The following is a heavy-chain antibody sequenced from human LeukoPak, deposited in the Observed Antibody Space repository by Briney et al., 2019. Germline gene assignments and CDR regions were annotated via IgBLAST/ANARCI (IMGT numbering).Heavy chain of an antibody. CDR1: GGSFSGYY. CDR2: INHSGST. Sequence: PSETLSLTCAVYGGSFSGYYWSWIRQPPGKGLEWIGEINHSGSTNYNQTLKRGVTISVDTSKTQFSLKLSSVTAADTAVYYCARGFYYGSGSYYRPRDYYYMDVWGKGTTVTVSS. D-gene: IGHD3-10*01. V-gene: IGHV4-34*01. CDR3: ARGFYYGSGSYYRPRDYYYMDV. J-gene: IGHJ6*03.